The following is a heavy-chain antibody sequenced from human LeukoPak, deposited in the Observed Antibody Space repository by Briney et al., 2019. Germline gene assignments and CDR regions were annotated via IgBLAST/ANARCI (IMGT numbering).Heavy chain of an antibody. J-gene: IGHJ4*02. CDR2: ISSGGNT. CDR3: ARRAGEYSHPYDY. V-gene: IGHV3-53*01. D-gene: IGHD2-15*01. CDR1: GFTFGDYA. Sequence: SGGSLRLSCTASGFTFGDYAMSWVRQAPGKGLEWVSFISSGGNTDHSDSVKGRFTISRDNSKNTLYLQMNSLRAEDTAIYYCARRAGEYSHPYDYWGQGTLVTVSS.